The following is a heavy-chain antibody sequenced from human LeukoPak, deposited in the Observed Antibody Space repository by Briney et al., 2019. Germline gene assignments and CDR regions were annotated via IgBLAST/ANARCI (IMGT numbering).Heavy chain of an antibody. CDR1: GVTFSSYS. CDR3: ARADYGDYVEY. V-gene: IGHV3-21*04. Sequence: GGSLRLSCAASGVTFSSYSMNWVRQAPGKGLEWVSSISSSSSYIYYADSVKGRFTISRDNSKNTLYLQMNSLRAEDTAVYYCARADYGDYVEYWGQGTLVTVSS. J-gene: IGHJ4*02. CDR2: ISSSSSYI. D-gene: IGHD4-17*01.